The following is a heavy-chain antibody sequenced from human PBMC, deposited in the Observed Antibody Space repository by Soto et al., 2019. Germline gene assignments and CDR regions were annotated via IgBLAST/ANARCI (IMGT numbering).Heavy chain of an antibody. Sequence: SETLSLTCAVYGGSFSGYYWSWIRQPPGKGLEWIGEINHSGSTNYNPSLKSRVTISVDTSKNQFSLKLSSVTAADTAVYYCARGPAVMDYYGSGSYSYMDVWGKGTTVTVSS. CDR1: GGSFSGYY. V-gene: IGHV4-34*01. J-gene: IGHJ6*03. CDR2: INHSGST. D-gene: IGHD3-10*01. CDR3: ARGPAVMDYYGSGSYSYMDV.